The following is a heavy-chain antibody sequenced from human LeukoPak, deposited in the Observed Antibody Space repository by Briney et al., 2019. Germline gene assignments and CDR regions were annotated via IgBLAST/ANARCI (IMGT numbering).Heavy chain of an antibody. CDR3: ATTVVPASLVYYYYYMDV. J-gene: IGHJ6*03. D-gene: IGHD2-2*01. Sequence: PSDTLSLTCTVSGASISSTSYYWGWIRQPPGKGLEWIGSTYYRGTTYYNPSLKSRVTISVDTSKNQFSLKLSSVTAADTAVYYCATTVVPASLVYYYYYMDVWGKGTTVTISS. V-gene: IGHV4-39*07. CDR2: TYYRGTT. CDR1: GASISSTSYY.